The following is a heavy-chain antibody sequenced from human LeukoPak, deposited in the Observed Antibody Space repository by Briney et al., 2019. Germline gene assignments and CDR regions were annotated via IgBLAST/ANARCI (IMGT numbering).Heavy chain of an antibody. CDR2: MSPNNGNT. V-gene: IGHV1-8*01. CDR1: GYTFTNYD. J-gene: IGHJ4*02. Sequence: WASVKVSCKTSGYTFTNYDINWVRQATGQGLEWMGWMSPNNGNTGYAQKFQGRVTMTRDTSINTAYMELSSLRSEDTAVYYCASNPPRTGDFNYWGQGALVTVSS. D-gene: IGHD7-27*01. CDR3: ASNPPRTGDFNY.